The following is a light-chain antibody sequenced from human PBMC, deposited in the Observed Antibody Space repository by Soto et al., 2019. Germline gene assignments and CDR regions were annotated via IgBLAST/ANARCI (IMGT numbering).Light chain of an antibody. CDR1: SSDVGSHNF. V-gene: IGLV2-23*02. CDR3: CSYAGTTTGV. J-gene: IGLJ3*02. CDR2: EVS. Sequence: QSALTQPASVSGSPGQSITISCTGTSSDVGSHNFVSWYQQRPGKAPKLMIFEVSKRPSGVSSRFSASKSGNTASLTISGVQAEDEADYYCCSYAGTTTGVFGGGTQLNVL.